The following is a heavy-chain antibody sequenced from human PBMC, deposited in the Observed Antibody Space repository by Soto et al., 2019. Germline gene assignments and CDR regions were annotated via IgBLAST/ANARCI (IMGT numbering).Heavy chain of an antibody. CDR2: INPSGGST. D-gene: IGHD3-22*01. J-gene: IGHJ6*02. CDR1: GGTFSSYA. Sequence: ASVKVSCKASGGTFSSYAISWVRQAPGQGLEWMGIINPSGGSTSYAQKFQGRVTMTRDTSTSTVYMELSSLRSEDTAVYYCARAAPDSSGYYWRPQDWPAVDGMDVWGQGTTVTVSS. CDR3: ARAAPDSSGYYWRPQDWPAVDGMDV. V-gene: IGHV1-46*01.